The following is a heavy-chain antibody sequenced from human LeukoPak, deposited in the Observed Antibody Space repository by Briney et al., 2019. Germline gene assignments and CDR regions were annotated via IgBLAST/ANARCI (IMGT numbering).Heavy chain of an antibody. Sequence: GGSLRLSCAASGFTVSSNYMSWVRQAPGKGLEWVSVIYGGGSTYYADSVKGRFTISRDNSKNTVSLQLNSLRVEDTALYYCARDFSYDSGSFFAYWGQGTVVTVSS. CDR1: GFTVSSNY. D-gene: IGHD3-10*01. J-gene: IGHJ4*02. V-gene: IGHV3-66*01. CDR2: IYGGGST. CDR3: ARDFSYDSGSFFAY.